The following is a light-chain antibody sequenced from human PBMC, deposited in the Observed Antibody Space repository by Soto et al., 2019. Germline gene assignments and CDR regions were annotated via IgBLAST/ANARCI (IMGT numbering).Light chain of an antibody. CDR1: SSDVGGYNY. CDR3: SSYTSSSIPYV. Sequence: QPVLTQPASVSGSPGQSITISCTGTSSDVGGYNYVSWYQQHPGKAPKLMIYEVSNRPSGVSNRFSGSKSGNTASLTISGLQAEDGADYYCSSYTSSSIPYVFGTGTKVTVL. V-gene: IGLV2-14*01. CDR2: EVS. J-gene: IGLJ1*01.